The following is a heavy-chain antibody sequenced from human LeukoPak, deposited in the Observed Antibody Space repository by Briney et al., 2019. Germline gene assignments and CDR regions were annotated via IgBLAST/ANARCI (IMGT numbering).Heavy chain of an antibody. V-gene: IGHV5-51*01. J-gene: IGHJ4*02. CDR1: GYSFTNYC. D-gene: IGHD2-8*02. CDR3: ARQALLGGPPIDY. CDR2: IGPGDSDT. Sequence: GESLKISCKGSGYSFTNYCIGGVRQMPGKGREGMGIIGPGDSDTRYSPSFQGQVTISADTSLNTAYLQWSGLTAPATAIDYCARQALLGGPPIDYWGQGPVVSV.